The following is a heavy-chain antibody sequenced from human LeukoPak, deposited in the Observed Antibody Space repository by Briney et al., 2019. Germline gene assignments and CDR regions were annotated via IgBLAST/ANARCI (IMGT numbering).Heavy chain of an antibody. D-gene: IGHD6-13*01. CDR2: ISGDGGST. CDR3: AKDMGYSSSWFMGYGMDV. Sequence: GGSLRLSCAASGITFDDYAMHWVRQAPGKGLEWVSLISGDGGSTYYADSVKGRFTISRDNIKNSLHLQMNSLRTEDTALYYCAKDMGYSSSWFMGYGMDVWGQGTTVTVSS. J-gene: IGHJ6*02. V-gene: IGHV3-43*02. CDR1: GITFDDYA.